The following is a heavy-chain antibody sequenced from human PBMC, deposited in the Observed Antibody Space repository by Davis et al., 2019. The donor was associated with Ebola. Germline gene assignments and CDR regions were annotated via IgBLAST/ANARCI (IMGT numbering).Heavy chain of an antibody. V-gene: IGHV3-30*04. CDR3: ARDGANCSGGSCYSAYYFDY. Sequence: GGSLRLSCAASGFTFSSYAMHWVRQAPGKGLEWVAVISYDGSNKYYADSVKGRFTISRDNSKNTLYLQMNSLRAEDTAVYYCARDGANCSGGSCYSAYYFDYWGQGTLVTVSS. D-gene: IGHD2-15*01. CDR1: GFTFSSYA. J-gene: IGHJ4*02. CDR2: ISYDGSNK.